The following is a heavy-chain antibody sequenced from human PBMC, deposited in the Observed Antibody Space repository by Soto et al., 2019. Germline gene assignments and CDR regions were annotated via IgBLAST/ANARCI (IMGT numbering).Heavy chain of an antibody. Sequence: GASVKVSCKASGGTFSSYAISWVRQAPGQGLEWMGGIIPIFGTANYAQKFQGRVTITADESTSTAYMELSSLRSEDTAVYYCASSFPARPAPYYYYYYGMDVWGQGTTVTVSS. CDR3: ASSFPARPAPYYYYYYGMDV. CDR2: IIPIFGTA. J-gene: IGHJ6*02. CDR1: GGTFSSYA. V-gene: IGHV1-69*13.